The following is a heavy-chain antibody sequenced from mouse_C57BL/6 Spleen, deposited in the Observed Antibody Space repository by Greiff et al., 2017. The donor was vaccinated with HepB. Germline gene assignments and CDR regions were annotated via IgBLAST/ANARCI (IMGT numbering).Heavy chain of an antibody. Sequence: EVHLVESGPELVKPGASVKISCKASGYSFPDYNMNWVKQSNGKSLEWIGVINPNYGTTSYNQKFKGKATLTVDQSSSTAYMQLNSLTSEDSAVYYCARGDYYGSSSAWFAYWGQGTLVTVSA. CDR2: INPNYGTT. CDR3: ARGDYYGSSSAWFAY. J-gene: IGHJ3*01. V-gene: IGHV1-39*01. CDR1: GYSFPDYN. D-gene: IGHD1-1*01.